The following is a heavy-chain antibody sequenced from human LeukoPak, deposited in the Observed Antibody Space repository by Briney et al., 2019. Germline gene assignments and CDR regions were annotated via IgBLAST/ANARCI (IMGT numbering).Heavy chain of an antibody. J-gene: IGHJ4*02. CDR1: GVSISSAGYY. CDR3: ARAPGDSSGFDY. V-gene: IGHV4-31*03. CDR2: IYYSGGT. D-gene: IGHD3-22*01. Sequence: SETLSLTCTVSGVSISSAGYYWSWIRQQPGKGLEWIGCIYYSGGTYYNPSLLSRSTISADTSKNQFSLILSSVTAADTAVYYCARAPGDSSGFDYWGQGTLVTVSS.